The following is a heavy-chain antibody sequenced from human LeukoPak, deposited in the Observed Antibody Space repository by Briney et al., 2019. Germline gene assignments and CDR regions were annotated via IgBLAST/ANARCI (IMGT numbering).Heavy chain of an antibody. Sequence: SETLSLTCAVYGGSFSGYYWSWIRQPPGKGLEWIGEINHSGSTNYNPSLKSRVIISVDTSKNQFSLKLSSVTAADTAVYYCARGGRTVTLYYFDYWGQGTLVTVSS. D-gene: IGHD4-17*01. J-gene: IGHJ4*02. CDR1: GGSFSGYY. CDR3: ARGGRTVTLYYFDY. CDR2: INHSGST. V-gene: IGHV4-34*01.